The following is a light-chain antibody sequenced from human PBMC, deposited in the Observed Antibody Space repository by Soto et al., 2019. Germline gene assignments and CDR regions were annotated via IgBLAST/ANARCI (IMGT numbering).Light chain of an antibody. Sequence: EIVLTQSPGTLTLSPGERATLSCRASQTVSSSYLAWYQQKPGQAPRLLIYGASSRATGIPDRFSGSGSGTDATLTINRLEPEDFAVYYCQQYGSSPTFGGGTKVEIK. J-gene: IGKJ4*01. CDR2: GAS. V-gene: IGKV3-20*01. CDR3: QQYGSSPT. CDR1: QTVSSSY.